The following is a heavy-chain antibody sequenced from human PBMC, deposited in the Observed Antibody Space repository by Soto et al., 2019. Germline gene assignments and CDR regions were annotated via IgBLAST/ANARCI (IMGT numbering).Heavy chain of an antibody. CDR3: AGDARYGSGINY. D-gene: IGHD3-10*01. J-gene: IGHJ4*02. CDR1: GGSISSYY. CDR2: IYYSGST. Sequence: SETLSLTRTVSGGSISSYYWSWIRQPPGKGLEWIGYIYYSGSTNYNPSLKSRVTISVDTSKNQFSLKLSSVTAADTAVYYCAGDARYGSGINYWGQGTLVTVSS. V-gene: IGHV4-59*01.